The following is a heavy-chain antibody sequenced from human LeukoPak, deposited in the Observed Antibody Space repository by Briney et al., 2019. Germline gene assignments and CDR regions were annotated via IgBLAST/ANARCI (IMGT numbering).Heavy chain of an antibody. CDR2: ISYDGSNK. CDR1: GFTFSSYG. D-gene: IGHD1-1*01. Sequence: PGRPLRLSCAASGFTFSSYGMHWVRQAPGKGLEWVAVISYDGSNKYYADSVKGRFTISRDNSKNTLYLQMNSLRAEDTAVYYCAKDRAARLNWRSGGAGFDPWGQGTLVTVSS. V-gene: IGHV3-30*18. J-gene: IGHJ5*02. CDR3: AKDRAARLNWRSGGAGFDP.